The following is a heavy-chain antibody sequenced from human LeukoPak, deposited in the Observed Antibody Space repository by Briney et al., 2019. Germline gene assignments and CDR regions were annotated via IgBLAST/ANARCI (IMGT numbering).Heavy chain of an antibody. CDR3: AVGFDYYYMDY. CDR1: GFTVSSNY. D-gene: IGHD3-10*01. J-gene: IGHJ6*03. Sequence: GRSLRLSCAASGFTVSSNYMSWVRHAPGKGLEWVSVIYSGGNTYYADSVKGRFTISRAHSKNTLTLQMNSLSAEATAVFYCAVGFDYYYMDYWGKGTMVTVSS. V-gene: IGHV3-53*01. CDR2: IYSGGNT.